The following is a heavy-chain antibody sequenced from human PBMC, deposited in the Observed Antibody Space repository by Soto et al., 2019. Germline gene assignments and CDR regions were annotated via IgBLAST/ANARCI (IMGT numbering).Heavy chain of an antibody. CDR1: GLSFNIYW. CDR3: AGGMAGLDV. Sequence: DVQLVESGGGVVQPGGSLRLSCGASGLSFNIYWMHWVRQVPGKGLVWLARINSDGSHTIYVDSVKGRFTISRDNAKNTVFLQMDSLRDEDTGVYYCAGGMAGLDVWGQGTTVTVSS. CDR2: INSDGSHT. J-gene: IGHJ6*02. V-gene: IGHV3-74*01.